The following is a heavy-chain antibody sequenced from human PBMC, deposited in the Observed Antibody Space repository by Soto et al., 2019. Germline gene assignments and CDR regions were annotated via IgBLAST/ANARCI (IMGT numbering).Heavy chain of an antibody. CDR3: ARGHGHGGSAFEF. CDR2: VDYNGDI. J-gene: IGHJ4*02. V-gene: IGHV4-59*01. D-gene: IGHD2-15*01. CDR1: GGSTHSYY. Sequence: QLQLQESGPGLVKPSETLSLTCTVSGGSTHSYYWAWIRQPPGKGLEWMGYVDYNGDINYNPSLKSRLTISVDASKNRFSLELTSAPPADTAGNYCARGHGHGGSAFEFWGQGTLVTVSS.